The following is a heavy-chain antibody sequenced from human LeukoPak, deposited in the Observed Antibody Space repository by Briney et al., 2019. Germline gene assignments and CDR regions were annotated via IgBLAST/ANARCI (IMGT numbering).Heavy chain of an antibody. D-gene: IGHD3-22*01. V-gene: IGHV3-23*01. Sequence: GGSLRLSCAASGFTFSTYAMSWVRQAPGEGLEWVSALTNSGGSCVVTYYADSVKCRFIISRDNSKSTLYLQLSSLRAEDTAVYYCAKAMSTDHYDSRGFYRVDFDSWGQGTLVTVSS. CDR3: AKAMSTDHYDSRGFYRVDFDS. CDR1: GFTFSTYA. J-gene: IGHJ4*02. CDR2: LTNSGGSCVVT.